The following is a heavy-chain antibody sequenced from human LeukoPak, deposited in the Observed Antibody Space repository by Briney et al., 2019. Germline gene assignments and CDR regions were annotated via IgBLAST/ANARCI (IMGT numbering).Heavy chain of an antibody. CDR1: GGSISSYY. J-gene: IGHJ6*03. V-gene: IGHV4-59*01. CDR3: ARGHHYGSGSYRYYYYYMDV. CDR2: IYYSGST. D-gene: IGHD3-10*01. Sequence: PSETLSLTCTVSGGSISSYYWSWIRQPPGKGLEWIGYIYYSGSTNYNPSLKSRVTISVDTSKNQFSLKLSSVTAADTAVYYCARGHHYGSGSYRYYYYYMDVWGKGTTVTISS.